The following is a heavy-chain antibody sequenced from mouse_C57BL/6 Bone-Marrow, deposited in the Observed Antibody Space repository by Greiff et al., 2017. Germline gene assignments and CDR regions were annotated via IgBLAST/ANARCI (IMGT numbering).Heavy chain of an antibody. D-gene: IGHD2-3*01. V-gene: IGHV1-15*01. CDR3: TTDGYPCAY. CDR2: IDPETGGT. J-gene: IGHJ3*01. CDR1: GYTFTDYD. Sequence: VQLQQSGAELVRPGASVTLSCKASGYTFTDYDMHWVKQTPVHGLEWIGAIDPETGGTAYNQKFTGKAILTADKSSSTAYMELRSLTSEDSAVYYCTTDGYPCAYWGQGTLVTVAA.